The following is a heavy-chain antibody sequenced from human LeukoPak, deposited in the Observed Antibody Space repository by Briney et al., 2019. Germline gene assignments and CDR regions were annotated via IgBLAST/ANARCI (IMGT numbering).Heavy chain of an antibody. CDR3: ARGVVVPAADYYYYGMDV. CDR1: GGSFSGYY. Sequence: SETLSLTCAVYGGSFSGYYWSWIRQPPGKGLEWIGEINHSGSTNYNPSLKSRVTISVDTSKNQFSLKLSSVTAAGTAVYYCARGVVVPAADYYYYGMDVWGQGTTVTVSS. CDR2: INHSGST. V-gene: IGHV4-34*01. D-gene: IGHD2-2*01. J-gene: IGHJ6*02.